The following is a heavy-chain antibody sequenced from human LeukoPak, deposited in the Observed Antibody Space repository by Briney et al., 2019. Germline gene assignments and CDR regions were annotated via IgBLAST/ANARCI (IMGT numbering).Heavy chain of an antibody. CDR1: GGSISSYY. CDR3: ARGLGQTIAVAAHYYFDY. D-gene: IGHD6-19*01. CDR2: IYYSGST. Sequence: SETLSLTCTVSGGSISSYYWSWIRQPPGKGLEGIGYIYYSGSTNYNPSLKSRVTISVDTSKNQFSLKLSSVTAADTAVYYCARGLGQTIAVAAHYYFDYWGQGTLVTVSS. J-gene: IGHJ4*02. V-gene: IGHV4-59*12.